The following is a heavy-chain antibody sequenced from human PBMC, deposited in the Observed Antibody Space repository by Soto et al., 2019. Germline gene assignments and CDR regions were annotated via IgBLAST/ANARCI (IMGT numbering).Heavy chain of an antibody. Sequence: PGGSLRVSCAASGFSFNTYDMHWVRQSPGKGLEWVAVIWPDGSNIYYADSVSGQFTISRDNSKNTLFLQMNSLSAEDTALYYCARAAWYYYGMDVWGQGTTVTVSS. CDR3: ARAAWYYYGMDV. V-gene: IGHV3-33*01. CDR2: IWPDGSNI. D-gene: IGHD6-25*01. CDR1: GFSFNTYD. J-gene: IGHJ6*02.